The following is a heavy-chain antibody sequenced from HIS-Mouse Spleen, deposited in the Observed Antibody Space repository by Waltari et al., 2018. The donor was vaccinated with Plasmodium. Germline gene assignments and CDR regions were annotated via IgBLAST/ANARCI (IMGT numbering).Heavy chain of an antibody. Sequence: QLQLQESGPGLVKPSETLSLTCTVSGGSISSSSYYWGWIRQPPGKGLEWIGSIYYSGSTYYNPSLKSRVTISVDTSKNQFSLKLSSVTAADTAVYYCARAELGMDAFDIWGQGTMVTVSS. D-gene: IGHD7-27*01. V-gene: IGHV4-39*01. CDR1: GGSISSSSYY. J-gene: IGHJ3*02. CDR3: ARAELGMDAFDI. CDR2: IYYSGST.